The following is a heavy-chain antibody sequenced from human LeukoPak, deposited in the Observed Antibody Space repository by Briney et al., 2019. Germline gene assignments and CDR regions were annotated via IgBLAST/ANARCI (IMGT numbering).Heavy chain of an antibody. D-gene: IGHD5-12*01. CDR3: ARGFDLDAFDI. CDR1: GFTFNYAW. Sequence: GGSLRLSCEVSGFTFNYAWMSWVRQAPGKGLEWVSAIDWNGASTAYADSVKGRFTISRDNAKKSLYLQVNSLRAEDTALYYCARGFDLDAFDIWGQGTMVTVSS. J-gene: IGHJ3*02. CDR2: IDWNGAST. V-gene: IGHV3-20*04.